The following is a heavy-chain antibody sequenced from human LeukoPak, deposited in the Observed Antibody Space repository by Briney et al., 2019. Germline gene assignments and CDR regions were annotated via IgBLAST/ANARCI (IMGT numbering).Heavy chain of an antibody. Sequence: GGSLRLSCAASGFTFSSYGMHWVRQAPGKGLEWVAFIRYDGSNKYYADSVKGRFTISRDNSKNTLYLQMNSLRAEDTAVYYCARVYYDSSADYHMDVWGKGTTVTVSS. CDR1: GFTFSSYG. V-gene: IGHV3-30*02. J-gene: IGHJ6*03. D-gene: IGHD3-22*01. CDR2: IRYDGSNK. CDR3: ARVYYDSSADYHMDV.